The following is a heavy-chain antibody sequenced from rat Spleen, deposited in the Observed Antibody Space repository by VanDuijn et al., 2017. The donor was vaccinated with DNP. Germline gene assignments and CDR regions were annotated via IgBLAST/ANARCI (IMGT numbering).Heavy chain of an antibody. D-gene: IGHD1-7*01. CDR3: TRHTTGMDY. J-gene: IGHJ2*01. CDR2: ISYSGST. V-gene: IGHV3-1*01. Sequence: EVQLQESGPGLVKPSQSLSLTCSVTGYAITSNHWGWTRKFPGNKMELIGHISYSGSTSYNPSLESRISITRDTSKNQFFLQLNSVTTEDTSTYYCTRHTTGMDYWGQGVMVTVSS. CDR1: GYAITSNH.